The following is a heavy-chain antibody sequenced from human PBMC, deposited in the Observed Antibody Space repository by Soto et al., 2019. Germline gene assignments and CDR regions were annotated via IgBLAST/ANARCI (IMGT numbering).Heavy chain of an antibody. J-gene: IGHJ5*02. CDR2: IYYSGST. V-gene: IGHV4-39*01. Sequence: PSETLSLTCTVSGGSISSSSYYWGWIRQPPGKGLEWIGSIYYSGSTYYNPSLKSRVTISVDTSKNQFSLKLSSVTAADTAVYYCARQNIVVVPAAKLFDPWGQRTLVTVSS. CDR3: ARQNIVVVPAAKLFDP. CDR1: GGSISSSSYY. D-gene: IGHD2-2*01.